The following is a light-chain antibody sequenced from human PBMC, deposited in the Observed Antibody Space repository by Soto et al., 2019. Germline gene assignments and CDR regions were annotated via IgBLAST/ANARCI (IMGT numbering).Light chain of an antibody. Sequence: EIVLTQSPGTLSLSPGERATLSCRASQSVSRAYLAWYQQKPGQAPRLLMFAASSRATGIPDRFSGSGSGTDFTLTISRLETEDFAVYYCQWYGSSPPKYTFGQGTKLEIK. V-gene: IGKV3-20*01. J-gene: IGKJ2*01. CDR1: QSVSRAY. CDR2: AAS. CDR3: QWYGSSPPKYT.